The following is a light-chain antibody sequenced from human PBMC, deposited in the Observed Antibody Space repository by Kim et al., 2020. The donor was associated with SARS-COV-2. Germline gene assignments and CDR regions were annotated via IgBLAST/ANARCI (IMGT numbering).Light chain of an antibody. V-gene: IGLV3-1*01. Sequence: ASPGQTASITCSGDKLGDKYACWYQQKPGQSPVLVIYQDSKRPSGIPERFSGSNSGNTATLTISGTQAMDEADYYCQAWDSSTARFGGGTQLTVL. CDR2: QDS. CDR3: QAWDSSTAR. J-gene: IGLJ2*01. CDR1: KLGDKY.